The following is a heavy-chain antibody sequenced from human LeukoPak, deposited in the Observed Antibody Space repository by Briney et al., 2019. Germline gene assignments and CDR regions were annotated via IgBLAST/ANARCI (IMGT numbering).Heavy chain of an antibody. CDR2: ISGSGGST. CDR1: GFTFSIYA. Sequence: GGSLRLSCAASGFTFSIYAMTWVRQAPGKGLEWVSGISGSGGSTYYADSVKGRFTISRDNSKNTLYLQMNSLRAEDTAVYYCARYRRGWYSAFAIRGQGTMVTVSS. V-gene: IGHV3-23*01. CDR3: ARYRRGWYSAFAI. D-gene: IGHD6-19*01. J-gene: IGHJ3*02.